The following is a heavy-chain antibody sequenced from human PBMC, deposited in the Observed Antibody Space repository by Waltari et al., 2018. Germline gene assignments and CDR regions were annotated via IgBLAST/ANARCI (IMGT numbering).Heavy chain of an antibody. V-gene: IGHV1-69-2*01. D-gene: IGHD6-13*01. CDR3: ATVRAAYYMDV. J-gene: IGHJ6*03. CDR1: GSTFTDYY. Sequence: EVQLVQSGAEVKKPGATVKISCKASGSTFTDYYMHWVQQAPGKGLEWMGRVDPEDGETIYAEKFQGRVTITADTSRDTAYMELSSLRSEDTAVYYCATVRAAYYMDVWGKGTTVTVSS. CDR2: VDPEDGET.